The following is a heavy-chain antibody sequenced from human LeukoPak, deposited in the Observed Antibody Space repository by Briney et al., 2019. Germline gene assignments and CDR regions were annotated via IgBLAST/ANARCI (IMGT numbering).Heavy chain of an antibody. Sequence: ASVKVSCKASGYTFTRYGISWVRQAPGEGLEWMGWISAKNGDTKYVQKFQGRVTMTTDTSTSTAYMDLRTLRSDDTAVNYCARDEGRGSGSYFPNYFDYWGQGTLVTVSS. D-gene: IGHD3-10*01. CDR2: ISAKNGDT. CDR1: GYTFTRYG. CDR3: ARDEGRGSGSYFPNYFDY. J-gene: IGHJ4*02. V-gene: IGHV1-18*01.